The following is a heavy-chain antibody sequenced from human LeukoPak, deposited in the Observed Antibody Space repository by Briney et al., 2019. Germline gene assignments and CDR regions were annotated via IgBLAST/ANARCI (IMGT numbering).Heavy chain of an antibody. CDR2: FDPEDGET. D-gene: IGHD6-19*01. V-gene: IGHV1-24*01. CDR1: GYTLTELS. J-gene: IGHJ4*02. Sequence: ASVKVSCKVSGYTLTELSMHWVRQAPGKGLEWMGGFDPEDGETIYAQKFQGRVTMTEDTSTDTDYMELSSMRSEDTDVYYCATDLAYSSGWYRGDYWGQGTLVTVSS. CDR3: ATDLAYSSGWYRGDY.